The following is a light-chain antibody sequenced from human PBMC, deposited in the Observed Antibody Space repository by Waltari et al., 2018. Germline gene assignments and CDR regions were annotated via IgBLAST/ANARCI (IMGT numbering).Light chain of an antibody. V-gene: IGLV1-40*01. CDR1: SSNIGADYD. CDR2: GNR. CDR3: QSYDRGLSGRV. Sequence: QSVLTQPPSVSGAPGQRVTISCTGSSSNIGADYDVHWYQQVPGTAPKLLIHGNRKRLSGVPARFSGSKSGTAASLNITGLQAEDEADYYCQSYDRGLSGRVFGGGTKLTVL. J-gene: IGLJ3*02.